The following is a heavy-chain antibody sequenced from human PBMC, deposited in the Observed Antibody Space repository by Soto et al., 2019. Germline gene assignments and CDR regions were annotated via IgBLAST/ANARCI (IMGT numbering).Heavy chain of an antibody. CDR2: INAYNGNT. CDR3: ARALGYSGYAGMDV. Sequence: ASVKVSCKASGYTFTSYAIHWVRQAPGQRLEWMGWINAYNGNTNYAQKLQGRVTMTTDTSTSTAYMELRSLTSDDTAVYYCARALGYSGYAGMDVWGQGTTVTVSS. V-gene: IGHV1-18*01. J-gene: IGHJ6*02. CDR1: GYTFTSYA. D-gene: IGHD5-12*01.